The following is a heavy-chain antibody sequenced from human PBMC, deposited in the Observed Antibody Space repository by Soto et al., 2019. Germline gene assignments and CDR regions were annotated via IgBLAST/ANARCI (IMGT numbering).Heavy chain of an antibody. CDR2: IYGDNDK. V-gene: IGHV2-5*02. CDR1: GFSLTTNEVY. CDR3: ARSTLSTDFEY. Sequence: QITLKESGPTLVNPTQTLTLTCTFSGFSLTTNEVYVGWIRQPPGKALEWLALIYGDNDKRYSPSLKSRLTITKDTSENQVVLTMTNMDPVDTATYYCARSTLSTDFEYWGQGSLLTVSS. J-gene: IGHJ4*02. D-gene: IGHD2-8*02.